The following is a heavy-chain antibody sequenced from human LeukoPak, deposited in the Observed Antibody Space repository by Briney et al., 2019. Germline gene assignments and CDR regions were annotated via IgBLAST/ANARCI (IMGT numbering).Heavy chain of an antibody. Sequence: ASVKVSCKASGYTFTSYAISWVRQAPGQGLEWKGGIIPIFGTANYAQRFQSRVTITTDESTSTAYMELSSLRSEDTAVYYCARVGGSLGTGHGFDYWGQGTLVTVSS. V-gene: IGHV1-69*05. D-gene: IGHD1-26*01. J-gene: IGHJ4*02. CDR3: ARVGGSLGTGHGFDY. CDR1: GYTFTSYA. CDR2: IIPIFGTA.